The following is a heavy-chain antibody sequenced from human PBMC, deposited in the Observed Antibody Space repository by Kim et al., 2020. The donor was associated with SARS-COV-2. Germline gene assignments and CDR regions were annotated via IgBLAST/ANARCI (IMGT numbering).Heavy chain of an antibody. CDR3: ASAGYYYDTRDFDY. J-gene: IGHJ4*02. V-gene: IGHV3-7*03. D-gene: IGHD3-22*01. Sequence: YFDSRKGRFTISRDDAKSSLSLQMDSLRVEDTAMYYCASAGYYYDTRDFDYWGQGTLVTVSS.